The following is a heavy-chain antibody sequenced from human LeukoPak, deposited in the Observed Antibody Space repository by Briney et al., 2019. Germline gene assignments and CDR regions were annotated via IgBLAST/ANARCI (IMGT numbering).Heavy chain of an antibody. Sequence: PGGSVRLSCAASGFTFSSYAMSWVRQAPGKGLEWVSAISGSGGSTYYADSVKGRFTISRDNSKNTLYLQMNSLKAEDTAVYYCAKAPTRYCSSTSCYLLIDYWGQGTLVTVSS. V-gene: IGHV3-23*01. CDR1: GFTFSSYA. CDR3: AKAPTRYCSSTSCYLLIDY. D-gene: IGHD2-2*01. CDR2: ISGSGGST. J-gene: IGHJ4*02.